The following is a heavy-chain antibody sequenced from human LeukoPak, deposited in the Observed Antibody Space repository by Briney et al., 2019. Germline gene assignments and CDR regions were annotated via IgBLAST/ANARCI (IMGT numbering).Heavy chain of an antibody. Sequence: GASVKVSCKASGYTFTSYYMHWVRQAPGQGLEWMGIINPSGGSTSYAQKFQGRVTMTRDTSTSTVYMELSSLRSGDTAVYYCARDSLAGYYDSSGYTDWFDPWGQGTLVTVSS. D-gene: IGHD3-22*01. CDR2: INPSGGST. V-gene: IGHV1-46*01. J-gene: IGHJ5*02. CDR1: GYTFTSYY. CDR3: ARDSLAGYYDSSGYTDWFDP.